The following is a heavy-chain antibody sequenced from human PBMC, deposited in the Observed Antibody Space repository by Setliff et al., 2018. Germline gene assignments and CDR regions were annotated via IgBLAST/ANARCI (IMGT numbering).Heavy chain of an antibody. Sequence: WASVKVSCKASGGTFSSYGISWVRQAPGQGLEWMGGIIPNFGTTSYAQKFQGRVTITTDESTNTAYMELSSLRSDDTAVFYCAREVVVVKSAINYYYYMDVWGKGTTVTVSS. V-gene: IGHV1-69*05. D-gene: IGHD2-2*01. J-gene: IGHJ6*03. CDR2: IIPNFGTT. CDR3: AREVVVVKSAINYYYYMDV. CDR1: GGTFSSYG.